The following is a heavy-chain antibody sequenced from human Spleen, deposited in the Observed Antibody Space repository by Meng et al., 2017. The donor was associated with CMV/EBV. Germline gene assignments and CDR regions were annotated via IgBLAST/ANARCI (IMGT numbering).Heavy chain of an antibody. CDR3: ARERLYQPLWGDALDI. J-gene: IGHJ3*02. Sequence: GESLKISCAASGFTFSTYSMNWVRQAPGKALEWVASISGTSIYIYYADSVKGRFTISRDNAKNSLYLQMTSLRAEDTAVYYCARERLYQPLWGDALDIWGQGTMVTVSS. D-gene: IGHD2-2*01. CDR1: GFTFSTYS. V-gene: IGHV3-21*01. CDR2: ISGTSIYI.